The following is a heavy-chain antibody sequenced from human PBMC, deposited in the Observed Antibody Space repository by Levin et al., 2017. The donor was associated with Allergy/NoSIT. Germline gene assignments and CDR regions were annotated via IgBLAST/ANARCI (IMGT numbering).Heavy chain of an antibody. J-gene: IGHJ3*02. Sequence: GGSLRLSCAASGLTFSIYPMTWVRQAPGRGLEWVSGISGSGDNTYYADSVKGRFTISRDNSKNTLYLQMNSLRAEDTAIYYCAKDRGIWGQGTMVSVSS. CDR3: AKDRGI. CDR1: GLTFSIYP. V-gene: IGHV3-23*01. CDR2: ISGSGDNT.